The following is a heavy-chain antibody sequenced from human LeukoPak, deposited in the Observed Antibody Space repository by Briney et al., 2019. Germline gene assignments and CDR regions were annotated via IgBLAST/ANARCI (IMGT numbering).Heavy chain of an antibody. D-gene: IGHD4-17*01. CDR2: ITSSNYI. Sequence: GGSLRLSCAASGFTFSSFNMNWVRQAPGKGLEWVSSITSSNYIYYADSVKGRFTISRDNAKNSLYLQMNSLRAEDTAVYYCARGYGDFSLNYFDYWGQGTLVTVSS. CDR1: GFTFSSFN. CDR3: ARGYGDFSLNYFDY. V-gene: IGHV3-21*01. J-gene: IGHJ4*02.